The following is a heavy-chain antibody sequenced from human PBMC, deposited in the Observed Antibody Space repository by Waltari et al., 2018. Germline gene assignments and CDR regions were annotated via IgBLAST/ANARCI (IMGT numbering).Heavy chain of an antibody. Sequence: EVQLVESGGGLVQPGGSQRVSCAASGFAFRNYDMHWVRHVKGKGPEWVLGIDISGATYYLGSVKGRFIISRDNDKNSLYLQMSSLRVEDTAVYYCASGGGMVGATESYFDYWGRGVLVTVSS. CDR2: IDISGAT. CDR1: GFAFRNYD. D-gene: IGHD1-26*01. V-gene: IGHV3-13*01. J-gene: IGHJ4*02. CDR3: ASGGGMVGATESYFDY.